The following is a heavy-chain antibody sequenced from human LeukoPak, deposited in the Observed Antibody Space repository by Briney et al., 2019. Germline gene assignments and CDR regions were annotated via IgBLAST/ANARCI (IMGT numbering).Heavy chain of an antibody. CDR2: IGSSSSYI. CDR1: GFTFSSCS. D-gene: IGHD4-23*01. Sequence: PGGSLRLSCAASGFTFSSCSMNWVRQAPGKGLEWVSSIGSSSSYIYYADSVKGRFSISRDNAKNSLYLQMNSLRAEDTAVYYCARGATVRTPPLDYWGQGTLVTVSS. J-gene: IGHJ4*02. V-gene: IGHV3-21*01. CDR3: ARGATVRTPPLDY.